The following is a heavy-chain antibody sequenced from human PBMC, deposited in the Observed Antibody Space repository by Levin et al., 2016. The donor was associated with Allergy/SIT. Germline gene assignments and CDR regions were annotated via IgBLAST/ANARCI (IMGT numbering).Heavy chain of an antibody. CDR3: ARDQRGISGGIVEVPVAPEA. CDR2: IWSDGNNI. CDR1: GFTFTYYG. D-gene: IGHD2-2*01. Sequence: GGSLRLSCVASGFTFTYYGMHWVRQAPGKGLEWVAIIWSDGNNIHYADSVKGRFTISRDISKNTLYLQMNSLTAADTAVYYCARDQRGISGGIVEVPVAPEAWGQGTLVTVPS. V-gene: IGHV3-33*01. J-gene: IGHJ5*02.